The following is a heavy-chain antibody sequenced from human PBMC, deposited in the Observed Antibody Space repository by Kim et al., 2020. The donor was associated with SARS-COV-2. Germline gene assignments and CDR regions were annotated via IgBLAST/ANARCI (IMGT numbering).Heavy chain of an antibody. CDR1: GFSFSSYA. CDR2: LSTNGDNT. Sequence: GGSLRLSCAASGFSFSSYAMSWVRQAPGKGLEWVSSLSTNGDNTYYADSVKGRFTISRDNSRNTLNLQMNSLRAEDTAVYYCAKNSGSHIYSGLGVWGQG. D-gene: IGHD1-26*01. V-gene: IGHV3-23*01. J-gene: IGHJ6*02. CDR3: AKNSGSHIYSGLGV.